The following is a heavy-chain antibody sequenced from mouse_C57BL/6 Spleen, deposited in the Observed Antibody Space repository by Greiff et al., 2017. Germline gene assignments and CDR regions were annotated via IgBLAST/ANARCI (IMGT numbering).Heavy chain of an antibody. Sequence: QVQLQQSGAELVKPGASVKISCKASGYAFSSYWMNWVKQRPGKGLEWIGQIYPGDGDTNYNGKFKGKATLTADKSSSTAYMQLSSLTSEDSAVYFCAGYGSSPWAMDYWGQGTSVTVSS. J-gene: IGHJ4*01. V-gene: IGHV1-80*01. CDR3: AGYGSSPWAMDY. CDR1: GYAFSSYW. CDR2: IYPGDGDT. D-gene: IGHD1-1*01.